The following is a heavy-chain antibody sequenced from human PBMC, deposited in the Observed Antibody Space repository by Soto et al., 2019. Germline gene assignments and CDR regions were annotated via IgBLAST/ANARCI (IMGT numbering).Heavy chain of an antibody. V-gene: IGHV1-69*02. CDR1: GGTFSSYT. Sequence: GASVKVSCKASGGTFSSYTISWVRQAPGQGLEWMGRIIPILGIANYAQKFQGRVTITADKSTSTAYMELSSLRSEDTAVYYCARGRIAVAGYYFDYWGQGTLVTVSS. D-gene: IGHD6-19*01. J-gene: IGHJ4*02. CDR3: ARGRIAVAGYYFDY. CDR2: IIPILGIA.